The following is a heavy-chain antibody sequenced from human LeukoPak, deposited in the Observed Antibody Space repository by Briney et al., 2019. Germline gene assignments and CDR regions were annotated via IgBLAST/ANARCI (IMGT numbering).Heavy chain of an antibody. CDR2: ISYDGSNK. Sequence: RGSLRLSCAASGFTFSSYGMHWVRQAPGKGLEWVAVISYDGSNKYYADSVKGRFTISRDNSQNTLYLQMNSLRAEDTAVYYCAKGKSRGMDVWGQGTTVTVSS. CDR3: AKGKSRGMDV. CDR1: GFTFSSYG. V-gene: IGHV3-30*18. J-gene: IGHJ6*02.